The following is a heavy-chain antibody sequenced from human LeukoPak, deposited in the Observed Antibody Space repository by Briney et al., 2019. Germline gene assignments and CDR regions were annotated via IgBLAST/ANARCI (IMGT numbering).Heavy chain of an antibody. CDR2: MSGSGGTT. CDR1: GFTFSDYY. J-gene: IGHJ4*02. V-gene: IGHV3-11*04. D-gene: IGHD3-10*01. CDR3: ARYGSGNDY. Sequence: PGGSLRLSCAASGFTFSDYYMSWIRQAPGKGLEWVAYMSGSGGTTYYADSVKGRFTISRDNSKNTLYLQMGSLRAEDMAVYYCARYGSGNDYWGQGTLVTVSS.